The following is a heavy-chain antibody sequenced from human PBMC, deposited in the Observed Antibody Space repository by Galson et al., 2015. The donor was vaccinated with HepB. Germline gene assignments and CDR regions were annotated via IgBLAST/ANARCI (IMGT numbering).Heavy chain of an antibody. Sequence: SLRLSCAASGFTFSSYSMNWVRQAPGKGLEWVSYISSSSSTIYYADSVKGRFTISRDNAKNSLYLQMNSLRAGDTAVYYCARVVYSYGLELYWYFDLWGRGTLVTVSS. CDR2: ISSSSSTI. J-gene: IGHJ2*01. CDR1: GFTFSSYS. D-gene: IGHD5-18*01. CDR3: ARVVYSYGLELYWYFDL. V-gene: IGHV3-48*01.